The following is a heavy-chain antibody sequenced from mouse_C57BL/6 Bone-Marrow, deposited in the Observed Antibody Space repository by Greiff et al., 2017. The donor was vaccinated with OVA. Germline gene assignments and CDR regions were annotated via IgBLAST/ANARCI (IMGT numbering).Heavy chain of an antibody. CDR3: ARPGLYWYFDV. CDR2: IWSGGST. Sequence: VQLQQSGPGLVQPPQSLSITCTVSGFSLTSYGVHWVRQSPGKGLEWLGVIWSGGSTDYNAAFISRLSISKDNSKSQVFFKMNSLQADDTAIYYCARPGLYWYFDVWGTGTTVTVSS. CDR1: GFSLTSYG. V-gene: IGHV2-2*01. J-gene: IGHJ1*03.